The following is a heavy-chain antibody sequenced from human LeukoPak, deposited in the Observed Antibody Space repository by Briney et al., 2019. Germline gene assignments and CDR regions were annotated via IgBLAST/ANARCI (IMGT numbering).Heavy chain of an antibody. D-gene: IGHD6-13*01. CDR3: ARVVAAAGTFYYYMDV. V-gene: IGHV4-4*07. J-gene: IGHJ6*03. Sequence: SETLSLTCTVSGGSISSYHWSWIRQPAGKGLEWIGRIYTSGSTNYNPSLKSRVTMSVDTSKNQFSLKLSSVTAADTAVYYCARVVAAAGTFYYYMDVWGKGTTVTVSS. CDR1: GGSISSYH. CDR2: IYTSGST.